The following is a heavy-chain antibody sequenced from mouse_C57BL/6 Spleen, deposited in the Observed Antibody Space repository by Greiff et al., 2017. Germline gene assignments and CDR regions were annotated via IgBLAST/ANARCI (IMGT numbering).Heavy chain of an antibody. CDR2: IDPEDGAT. D-gene: IGHD2-4*01. CDR3: ARTDYDYDGGDY. J-gene: IGHJ2*01. CDR1: GFNIKDYY. Sequence: VQLQQSGAELVKPGASVKLSCTASGFNIKDYYMHWVKQRTEQGLEWIGRIDPEDGATKYAPKFQGKATITADTSSNTAYLQLSSLTAEDTAVYYGARTDYDYDGGDYWGQGTTLTVSS. V-gene: IGHV14-2*01.